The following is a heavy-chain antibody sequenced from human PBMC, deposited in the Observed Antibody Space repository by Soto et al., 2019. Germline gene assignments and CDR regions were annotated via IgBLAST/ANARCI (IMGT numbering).Heavy chain of an antibody. V-gene: IGHV4-34*01. Sequence: SGTPSLTCAVYGGSFRGYYWSWIPPPPRKGREWIGEINHSGSTNYNPSLKSRVTISVDTYKNQFSLKLSSVTAADTAVYYCARVPSVLWFGELPYLRYYYGMDVWGQGTTVTVSS. CDR3: ARVPSVLWFGELPYLRYYYGMDV. J-gene: IGHJ6*02. D-gene: IGHD3-10*01. CDR2: INHSGST. CDR1: GGSFRGYY.